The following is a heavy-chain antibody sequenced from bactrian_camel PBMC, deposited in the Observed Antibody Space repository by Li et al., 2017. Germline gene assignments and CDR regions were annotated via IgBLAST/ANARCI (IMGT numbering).Heavy chain of an antibody. J-gene: IGHJ4*01. Sequence: HVQLVESGGGLVQPGGSLTLSCAASGFQFSIYAIAWVRQAPGKGLEWVSNINSWSGNEYYADSVKGRFTISQDNAKSTLYLQMNSLKDEDTAVYHCAADWAPCLTTVQALAAFVWRGQGTQVTVS. CDR2: INSWSGNE. CDR3: AADWAPCLTTVQALAAFVW. V-gene: IGHV3S37*01. D-gene: IGHD3*01. CDR1: GFQFSIYA.